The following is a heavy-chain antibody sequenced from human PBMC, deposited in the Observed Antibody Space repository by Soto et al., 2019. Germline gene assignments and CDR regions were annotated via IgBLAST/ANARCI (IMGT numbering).Heavy chain of an antibody. CDR2: ISSSTSHT. CDR1: GFTFSDYY. D-gene: IGHD6-13*01. CDR3: VRGRGAAADYFDF. J-gene: IGHJ4*02. Sequence: PGGSLRLSCAVSGFTFSDYYMTWIRQAPGKGLEWVSYISSSTSHTNYADSVKGRFTISRDNAKNSLFLQMNSLRAEDTAVYYWVRGRGAAADYFDFWGQGTLVTVSP. V-gene: IGHV3-11*05.